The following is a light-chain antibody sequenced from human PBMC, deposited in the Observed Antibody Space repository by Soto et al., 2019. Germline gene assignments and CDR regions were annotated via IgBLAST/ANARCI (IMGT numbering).Light chain of an antibody. J-gene: IGKJ4*01. V-gene: IGKV3-11*01. CDR2: DAS. CDR3: QQRTNWPLT. Sequence: TQSPSTLSLSPGERATLSCRASQSVSRYLAWYQQRPGQAPRLLIYDASNRATGVPARFSGSGSGTDFTLTISSLEPEDCAVYYCQQRTNWPLTFGGGTKVEIK. CDR1: QSVSRY.